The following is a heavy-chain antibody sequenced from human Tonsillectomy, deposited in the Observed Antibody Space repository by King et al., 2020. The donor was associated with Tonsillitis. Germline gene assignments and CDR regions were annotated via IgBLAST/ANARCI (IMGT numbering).Heavy chain of an antibody. CDR3: AKDILIFGVVITAFDY. J-gene: IGHJ4*02. CDR1: GFTFSSYA. CDR2: ISVSGGST. V-gene: IGHV3-23*04. Sequence: VQLVESGGGLVQPGGSLRLSCAASGFTFSSYAMSWVRQAPGKGLEWVSAISVSGGSTYYADSVKGRFTISRDNSKNTLYLQLNSLRAEDTAVYYCAKDILIFGVVITAFDYWGQGTLVTVSS. D-gene: IGHD3-3*01.